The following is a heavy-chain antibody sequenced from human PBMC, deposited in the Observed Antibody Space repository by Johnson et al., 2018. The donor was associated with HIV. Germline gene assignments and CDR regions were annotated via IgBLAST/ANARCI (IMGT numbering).Heavy chain of an antibody. D-gene: IGHD1-26*01. CDR1: EFPVSGTY. Sequence: MLLVESGGGLVQPGGSLSLSCAPSEFPVSGTYMSGFRQAPGRGLGWVSVFYGVGTPTYAASLKGRFTISRDNSKNTLYLQMNSLRAEDTAVYYCARAYSGSYSPRSAFDIWGQGTMVTVSS. J-gene: IGHJ3*02. V-gene: IGHV3-66*01. CDR3: ARAYSGSYSPRSAFDI. CDR2: FYGVGTP.